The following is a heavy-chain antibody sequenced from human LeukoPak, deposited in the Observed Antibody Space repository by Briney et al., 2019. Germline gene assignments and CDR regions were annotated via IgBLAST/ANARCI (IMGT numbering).Heavy chain of an antibody. J-gene: IGHJ3*02. Sequence: GESLKISCKDSGYSFTNYWIAWVRQMPGKGLEWMGIVDPGDSDTRYSPSFQGQVTISADKSINTAYLQWSSLKASDTAVYYCARSSKRGAAFDIWGQGTMITVSS. CDR2: VDPGDSDT. V-gene: IGHV5-51*01. CDR1: GYSFTNYW. CDR3: ARSSKRGAAFDI.